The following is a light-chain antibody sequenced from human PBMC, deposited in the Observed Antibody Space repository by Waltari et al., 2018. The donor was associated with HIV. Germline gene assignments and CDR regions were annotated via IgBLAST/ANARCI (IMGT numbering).Light chain of an antibody. CDR3: LLSFGGGHVA. CDR2: DTS. CDR1: IEIVTSSHH. V-gene: IGLV7-46*01. Sequence: QAVVTQEPSLTVSPGETVTLTCGSTIEIVTSSHHPYWFQKKPGQAPRTLIPDTSHMTSRTPARCSGALFGGKAALTLSGAQLEDEAEYYCLLSFGGGHVAFGGGTKLTVL. J-gene: IGLJ2*01.